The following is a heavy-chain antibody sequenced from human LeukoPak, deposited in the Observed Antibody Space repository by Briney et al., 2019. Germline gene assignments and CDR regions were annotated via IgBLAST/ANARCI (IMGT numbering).Heavy chain of an antibody. CDR2: TSDTGTFT. J-gene: IGHJ4*02. CDR1: GISFSVYY. D-gene: IGHD4-11*01. Sequence: GGSLRLSCVVSGISFSVYYMSWIRQTPGKGLEWLSFTSDTGTFTDYADSVKGRFTVSRDNAKNSLFLQMSSLRVEDTAVYYCASVNYHRLDYWGQGTLVTVSS. V-gene: IGHV3-11*03. CDR3: ASVNYHRLDY.